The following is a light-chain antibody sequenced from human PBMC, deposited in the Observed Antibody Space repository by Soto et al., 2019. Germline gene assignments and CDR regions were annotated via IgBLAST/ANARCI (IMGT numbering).Light chain of an antibody. CDR1: SSDVGGYNY. CDR2: DVS. V-gene: IGLV2-14*01. J-gene: IGLJ1*01. CDR3: SSYTSSSLLYV. Sequence: QSALTQPASVSGSPGQSITISCTGTSSDVGGYNYVSWYQQHPGKAPKLMIYDVSNRPSGVSNRFSGSKSGNTASLTISGLQAEDEADYYCSSYTSSSLLYVFGTGTKPPS.